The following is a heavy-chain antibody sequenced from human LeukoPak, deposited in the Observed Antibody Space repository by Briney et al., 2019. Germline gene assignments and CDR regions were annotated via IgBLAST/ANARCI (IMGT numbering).Heavy chain of an antibody. J-gene: IGHJ3*02. CDR1: GFTFDDYG. CDR2: ISSSSSTI. Sequence: PGGSLRLSCAASGFTFDDYGMSCVRQAPGKGLEWVSHISSSSSTIYYADSVKGRFTISRDNAKNSLYLQMNSLRAEDTAVYYCARLLLQWLVRLDAFDIWGQGTMVTVSS. V-gene: IGHV3-48*01. CDR3: ARLLLQWLVRLDAFDI. D-gene: IGHD6-19*01.